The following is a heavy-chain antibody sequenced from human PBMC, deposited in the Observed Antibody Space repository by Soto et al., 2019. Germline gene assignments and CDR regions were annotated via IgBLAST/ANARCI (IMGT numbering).Heavy chain of an antibody. CDR2: IYHTGRT. V-gene: IGHV4-61*01. Sequence: SETLSLTCTVSVGSVNSDNYYWSWIRQPPGKGLEWIGYIYHTGRTNYNPSLESRITISLDTSKNQFSLTLSSVTTADTALFYCAREFSNTPEAFDSWGQGALVTVSS. CDR1: VGSVNSDNYY. D-gene: IGHD3-3*02. J-gene: IGHJ4*02. CDR3: AREFSNTPEAFDS.